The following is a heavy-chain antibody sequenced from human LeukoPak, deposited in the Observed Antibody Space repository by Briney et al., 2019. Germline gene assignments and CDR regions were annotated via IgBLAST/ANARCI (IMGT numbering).Heavy chain of an antibody. CDR3: TTKVTRGNSGDDYDD. D-gene: IGHD5-12*01. V-gene: IGHV3-30*03. CDR2: IPSDGNDK. CDR1: RVTFRSYG. J-gene: IGHJ4*02. Sequence: GGSLRLSCAVSRVTFRSYGMHWVRQAPGKGLEWVALIPSDGNDKLYGDSVRGRFTISRDDSKSTLYLQMNSLRAEDTAVYYCTTKVTRGNSGDDYDDWGQGTLVTVSS.